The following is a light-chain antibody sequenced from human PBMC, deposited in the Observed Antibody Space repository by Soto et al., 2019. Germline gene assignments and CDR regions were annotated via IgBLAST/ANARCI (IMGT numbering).Light chain of an antibody. V-gene: IGKV1-39*01. CDR3: QHSYSAPYS. Sequence: DIQMTQSPSSLSASVGDRVTITCRASQRIGSYLNWYQQKPGRAPKLLIYAASSLQSGVPSRFSVSGSGTDCTLTISSLQPEDCASYYCQHSYSAPYSFGQGTKLEIK. CDR1: QRIGSY. CDR2: AAS. J-gene: IGKJ2*03.